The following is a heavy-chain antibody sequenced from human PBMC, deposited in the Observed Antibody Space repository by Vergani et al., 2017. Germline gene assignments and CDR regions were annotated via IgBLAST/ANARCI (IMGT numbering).Heavy chain of an antibody. Sequence: EVQLVESGGGLVQPGGSLRLSCAASGFTFSSYWMHWVRQAPGKGLVWVSRINSDGSSTSYADSVKGRFTISRDNAKNTLYLQMNSLRAEETAVYYCARGGVDYGDNHSGFPQNWYFDLWGRGTLVTVSS. V-gene: IGHV3-74*01. D-gene: IGHD4-17*01. J-gene: IGHJ2*01. CDR1: GFTFSSYW. CDR2: INSDGSST. CDR3: ARGGVDYGDNHSGFPQNWYFDL.